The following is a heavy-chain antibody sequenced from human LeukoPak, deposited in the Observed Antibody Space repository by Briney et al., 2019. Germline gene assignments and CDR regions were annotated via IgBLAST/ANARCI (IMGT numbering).Heavy chain of an antibody. D-gene: IGHD6-19*01. J-gene: IGHJ4*02. V-gene: IGHV1-46*01. CDR3: ARQGLVTDY. CDR2: INPSGGST. CDR1: GYTFTSYY. Sequence: ASVKVSCKASGYTFTSYYMHWVRQAPGQGLEWMGIINPSGGSTSYAQKFQGRVTITRNTSISTAYMELSSLRSEDTAVYYCARQGLVTDYWGQGTLVTVSS.